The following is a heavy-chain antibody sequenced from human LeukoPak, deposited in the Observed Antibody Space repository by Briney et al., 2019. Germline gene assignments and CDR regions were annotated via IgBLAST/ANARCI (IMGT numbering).Heavy chain of an antibody. D-gene: IGHD1-1*01. CDR1: GFSFRSYS. Sequence: GGSLRLSCAASGFSFRSYSMDWVRQAPGKGLERVSSITGSSSYISYADSVRGRFTISRDNAENSLFLQMNSLRPEDTAVYFCARDRLEGGETFDSWGQGTLVTVSS. V-gene: IGHV3-21*01. J-gene: IGHJ4*02. CDR3: ARDRLEGGETFDS. CDR2: ITGSSSYI.